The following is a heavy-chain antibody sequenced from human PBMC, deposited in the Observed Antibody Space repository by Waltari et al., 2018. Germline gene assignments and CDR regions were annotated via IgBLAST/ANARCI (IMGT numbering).Heavy chain of an antibody. CDR3: ARAGMVRGPYKRREDAFDI. Sequence: QLQLQQWGGELLKPSETLSLTCAVYGGSLRAYHWCWSRQPPGHGLEWIGEINHSGSTNDNPSLKSRVTISVDTSKNQFSLKLSSVTAADTAVYYCARAGMVRGPYKRREDAFDIWGQGTMVTVSS. CDR1: GGSLRAYH. J-gene: IGHJ3*02. CDR2: INHSGST. V-gene: IGHV4-34*01. D-gene: IGHD3-10*01.